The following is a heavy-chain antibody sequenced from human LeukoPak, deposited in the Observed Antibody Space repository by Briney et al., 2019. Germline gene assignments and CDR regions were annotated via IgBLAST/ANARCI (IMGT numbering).Heavy chain of an antibody. D-gene: IGHD2-15*01. CDR3: AREPPGYKSTDNFFDT. CDR1: GFTFSDYY. Sequence: GGSLRLSCVASGFTFSDYYMTWIRQAPGKGLETISHISATGSYVDYADSVKGRFTVSRDNAKNSLYVQMNSLRADDTGVYYCAREPPGYKSTDNFFDTWGQGTLVTVSS. CDR2: ISATGSYV. V-gene: IGHV3-11*01. J-gene: IGHJ5*02.